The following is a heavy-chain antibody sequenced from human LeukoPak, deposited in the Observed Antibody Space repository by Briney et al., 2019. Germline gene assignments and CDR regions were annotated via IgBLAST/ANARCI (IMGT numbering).Heavy chain of an antibody. D-gene: IGHD2-21*02. CDR2: IWYDGSNK. CDR1: GFTFSSYG. CDR3: AKDALAYCGGDCYWGFDY. V-gene: IGHV3-33*06. Sequence: QSGGTLRLSCAASGFTFSSYGRHWVRQAPGKGLEWVAVIWYDGSNKYYADSVKGRFTISRDNSKNTLYLQMNSLRAEDTAVYYCAKDALAYCGGDCYWGFDYWGQGTLVTVSS. J-gene: IGHJ4*02.